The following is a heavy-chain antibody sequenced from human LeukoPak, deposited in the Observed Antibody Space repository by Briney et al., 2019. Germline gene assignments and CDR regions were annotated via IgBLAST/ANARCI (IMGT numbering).Heavy chain of an antibody. Sequence: PSETLSLTCAVYGGSFSGYYWSWIRQPPGKGLEWIGEINHSGSTNYNPSLKSRVTISVDTSKNQFSLKLSSVTAADTAVYYCARSPYDYVWGSYRYLGEGYFDYWGQGTLVTVSS. J-gene: IGHJ4*02. CDR1: GGSFSGYY. D-gene: IGHD3-16*02. CDR2: INHSGST. CDR3: ARSPYDYVWGSYRYLGEGYFDY. V-gene: IGHV4-34*01.